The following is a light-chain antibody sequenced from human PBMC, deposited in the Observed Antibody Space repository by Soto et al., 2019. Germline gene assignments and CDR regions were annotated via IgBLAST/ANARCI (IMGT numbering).Light chain of an antibody. CDR1: SSDVGAYKF. V-gene: IGLV2-14*01. Sequence: QSALTQPASVSGSPGQSITISCTGTSSDVGAYKFVSWYQQHPGKAPKLVIYEVSNRPSGISHRFSGSKSGNTASLTISGLQAEDEADYYCSSYAGRNIYVFGTGTELTVL. CDR3: SSYAGRNIYV. CDR2: EVS. J-gene: IGLJ1*01.